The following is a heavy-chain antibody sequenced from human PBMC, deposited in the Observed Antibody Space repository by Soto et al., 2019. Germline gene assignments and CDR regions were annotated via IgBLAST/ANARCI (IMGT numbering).Heavy chain of an antibody. CDR3: ARLGGYCSGTSCYGYYGMDV. D-gene: IGHD2-2*01. CDR1: GGSISSGPYS. CDR2: FHYSGST. J-gene: IGHJ6*02. V-gene: IGHV4-39*01. Sequence: SETLSLTCTASGGSISSGPYSWGWIRQPPGKGLEWIGTFHYSGSTYYSPSLESRVTISVDTSKNQFSLKVSSVTAADTAVYYCARLGGYCSGTSCYGYYGMDVWGQGTTVTVSS.